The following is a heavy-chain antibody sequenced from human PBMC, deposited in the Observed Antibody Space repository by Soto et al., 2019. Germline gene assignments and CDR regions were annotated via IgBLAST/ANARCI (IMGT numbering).Heavy chain of an antibody. CDR1: GYSFTGYY. CDR2: INLNNGVT. Sequence: ASVKVSCKASGYSFTGYYMHWVRQAPGQGLEWMGWINLNNGVTLYAEKFQGRVTMTRDTSISTAYMELTRLRSDDTTEYYCARGGGYDSFDFWGQGTLVTVSS. J-gene: IGHJ4*02. V-gene: IGHV1-2*02. D-gene: IGHD5-12*01. CDR3: ARGGGYDSFDF.